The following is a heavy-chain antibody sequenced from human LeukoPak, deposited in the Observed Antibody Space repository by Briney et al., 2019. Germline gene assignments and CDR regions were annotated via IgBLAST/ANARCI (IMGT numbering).Heavy chain of an antibody. Sequence: PGGSLRLSCAASGFTFSSYELNWVRQAPGKGLEWVSHISSSGETIYYADSVKGRFTISRDNAKKSLYLQMNSLRAEDAALYYCARDHWGEYSGGTTSPEGYIFDSWGQGTLVIVSS. CDR2: ISSSGETI. CDR3: ARDHWGEYSGGTTSPEGYIFDS. D-gene: IGHD7-27*01. V-gene: IGHV3-48*03. J-gene: IGHJ4*02. CDR1: GFTFSSYE.